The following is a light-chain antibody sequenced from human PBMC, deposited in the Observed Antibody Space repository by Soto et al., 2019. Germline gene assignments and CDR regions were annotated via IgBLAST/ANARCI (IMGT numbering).Light chain of an antibody. CDR3: QTWGTGIVV. CDR1: SGHSNYA. Sequence: QLVLTQSPSASASLGASVRLTCTLSSGHSNYAIAWHQQRPEKGPRYLMKLYSDGSHNKGDGIPDRFSGSNSGAERYLTISSLQYEDEADYYCQTWGTGIVVFGGGTQLTVL. CDR2: LYSDGSH. V-gene: IGLV4-69*01. J-gene: IGLJ2*01.